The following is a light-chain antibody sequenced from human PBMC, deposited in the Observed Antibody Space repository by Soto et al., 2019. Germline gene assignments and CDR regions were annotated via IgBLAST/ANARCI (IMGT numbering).Light chain of an antibody. CDR2: GAS. V-gene: IGKV3-20*01. Sequence: VLTQSPGTLSLSPGARTTLSCRASQSISSSYLAWYQQKPGQAPRLLVSGASSRATGIPDRFSGSGSGTDFTLTISRLEPEDFALYYCQQYSSTFWTLGQGTKVDIK. CDR1: QSISSSY. J-gene: IGKJ1*01. CDR3: QQYSSTFWT.